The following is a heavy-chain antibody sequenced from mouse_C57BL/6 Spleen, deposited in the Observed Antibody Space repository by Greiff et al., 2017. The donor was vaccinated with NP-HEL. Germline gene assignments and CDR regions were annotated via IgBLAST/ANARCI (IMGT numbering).Heavy chain of an antibody. V-gene: IGHV5-17*01. J-gene: IGHJ4*01. CDR3: ASIYCYGSGYVEGAMDY. D-gene: IGHD1-1*01. Sequence: EVQGVESGGGLVKPGGSLKLSCAASGFTFSDYGMHWVRQAPEKGLEWVAYISSGSSTIYYADTVKGRFTISRDNAKNTLFLQMTSLRSEDTAMYYCASIYCYGSGYVEGAMDYWGQGTSVTVSS. CDR2: ISSGSSTI. CDR1: GFTFSDYG.